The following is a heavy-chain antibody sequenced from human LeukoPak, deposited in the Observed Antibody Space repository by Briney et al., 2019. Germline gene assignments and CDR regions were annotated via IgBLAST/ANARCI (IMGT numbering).Heavy chain of an antibody. Sequence: SETLSLTCTVSGGSISSYYWSWIRQPPGKGLEWIGYIYYSGSTNYNPSPKSRVTISVDTSKNQFSLKLSSVTAADTAVYYCARPRIAAAHDAFDIWGQGTMVAVSS. CDR3: ARPRIAAAHDAFDI. J-gene: IGHJ3*02. CDR1: GGSISSYY. D-gene: IGHD6-13*01. CDR2: IYYSGST. V-gene: IGHV4-59*08.